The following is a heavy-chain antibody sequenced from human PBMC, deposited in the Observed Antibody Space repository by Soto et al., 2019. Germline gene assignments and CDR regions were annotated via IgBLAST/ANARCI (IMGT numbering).Heavy chain of an antibody. J-gene: IGHJ3*02. D-gene: IGHD2-8*01. Sequence: ASVKVCCKASGYTFTSYDMHWVRQAPGQGLEWMGIINPSGGSTSYAQKFQGRVTMTRDTSTSTVYMELSSLRSEDTAAYYCAREVVLMVYAGAFDIWGQGTMVT. V-gene: IGHV1-46*01. CDR2: INPSGGST. CDR3: AREVVLMVYAGAFDI. CDR1: GYTFTSYD.